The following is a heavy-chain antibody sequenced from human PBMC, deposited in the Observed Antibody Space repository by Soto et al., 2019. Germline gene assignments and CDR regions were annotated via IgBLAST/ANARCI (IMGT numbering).Heavy chain of an antibody. CDR1: GYTLPEGS. CDR3: ATLVWYAFDI. J-gene: IGHJ3*02. D-gene: IGHD6-6*01. Sequence: GASAQLSREVSGYTLPEGSMQWVRQAPGKGLEWMGGFDPEDGETIYAQKFQGRVTMTEDTSTDTAYMELSSLRSEDTAVYYCATLVWYAFDIWGQGTMVTVSS. V-gene: IGHV1-24*01. CDR2: FDPEDGET.